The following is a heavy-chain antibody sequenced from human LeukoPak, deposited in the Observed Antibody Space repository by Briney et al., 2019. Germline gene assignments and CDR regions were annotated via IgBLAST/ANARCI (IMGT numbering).Heavy chain of an antibody. CDR1: GYTFTGYY. J-gene: IGHJ4*02. CDR2: INPNSGGT. Sequence: ASVKVSCKASGYTFTGYYMHWVRQAPGQGLEWMGWINPNSGGTNYAQKFQGRVTMTRDTSISTAYMELSRLRSDDTAVYYCARVEYSSSWYHFDYWGQGTLVTVSS. CDR3: ARVEYSSSWYHFDY. D-gene: IGHD6-13*01. V-gene: IGHV1-2*02.